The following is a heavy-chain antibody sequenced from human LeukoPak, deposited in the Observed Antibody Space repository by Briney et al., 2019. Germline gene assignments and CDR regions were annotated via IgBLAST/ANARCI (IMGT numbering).Heavy chain of an antibody. CDR3: ARDRGEDIVVVPAAIYAFDI. CDR1: CYTFTIYG. V-gene: IGHV1-18*01. D-gene: IGHD2-2*02. Sequence: GASVKVSCKASCYTFTIYGISWVRQAPGQGREWMGGISAYKGNTNYAQKLQGRVTMTTDTSTSTAYMGLRSLRSDDAAVYYCARDRGEDIVVVPAAIYAFDIWGQGTMVTVSS. CDR2: ISAYKGNT. J-gene: IGHJ3*02.